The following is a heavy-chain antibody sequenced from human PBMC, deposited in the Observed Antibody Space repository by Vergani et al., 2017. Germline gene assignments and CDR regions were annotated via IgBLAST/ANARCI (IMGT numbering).Heavy chain of an antibody. V-gene: IGHV3-15*07. CDR3: TTDPRYCGDGSCYWLRDHHYYGMDV. Sequence: EVQLVESGGGIVKPGGSLRLSCVASGFSFRNAWMNWVRRTPGPGLEWVGRIKSTFDRGTTDYAAAVKGRFTISRDDSKNTLFLQMNGLKTEDIGVYYCTTDPRYCGDGSCYWLRDHHYYGMDVWGQGTTVTVSS. CDR1: GFSFRNAW. D-gene: IGHD2-21*01. J-gene: IGHJ6*02. CDR2: IKSTFDRGTT.